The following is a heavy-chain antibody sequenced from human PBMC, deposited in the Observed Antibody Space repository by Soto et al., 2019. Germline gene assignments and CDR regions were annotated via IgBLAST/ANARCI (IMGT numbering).Heavy chain of an antibody. CDR1: GFTFSSYG. D-gene: IGHD1-26*01. V-gene: IGHV3-30*18. Sequence: GGSLRLSCAASGFTFSSYGMHWVRQAPGKGLEWVAVISYDGSNKYYADNVKGRFTISRDNSKNTLYLQMNSLIAEDTAVYYCAKDIGPYYYYYYMDVWGKGTTVTVSS. CDR3: AKDIGPYYYYYYMDV. CDR2: ISYDGSNK. J-gene: IGHJ6*03.